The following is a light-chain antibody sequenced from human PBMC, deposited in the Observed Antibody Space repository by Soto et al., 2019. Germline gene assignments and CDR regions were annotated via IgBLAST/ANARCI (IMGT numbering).Light chain of an antibody. CDR1: QGSCYT. CDR2: DTC. Sequence: EGVMTQSPATLALSRGDKVSLSCGGSQGSCYTLAWYQHKRVQTPRLLIYDTCTKATGVPSRFSGSRSGAEFPLTINSLQSEDFAVYYCQPYNNWPITFGGGTKVDIK. CDR3: QPYNNWPIT. V-gene: IGKV3-15*01. J-gene: IGKJ4*01.